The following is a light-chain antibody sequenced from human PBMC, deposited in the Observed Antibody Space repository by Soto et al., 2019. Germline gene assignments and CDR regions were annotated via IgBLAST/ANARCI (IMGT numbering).Light chain of an antibody. CDR2: EVN. CDR1: SSDVGSYNL. J-gene: IGLJ2*01. V-gene: IGLV2-23*02. Sequence: QLVLTQPASVSGSPGQSITISCTGSSSDVGSYNLVSWYQQHPGKAPKLMIYEVNKPPSGVSNRFSGSKSGNTASLTISGLQAEDEADYYCCSYAGSVVFGGGTKLTVL. CDR3: CSYAGSVV.